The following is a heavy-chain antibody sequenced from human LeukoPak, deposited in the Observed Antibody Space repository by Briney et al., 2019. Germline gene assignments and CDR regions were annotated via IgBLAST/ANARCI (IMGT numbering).Heavy chain of an antibody. D-gene: IGHD3-16*01. CDR2: MNPNSGNT. J-gene: IGHJ4*02. CDR3: AREGESGEDFDY. V-gene: IGHV1-8*01. Sequence: ASVKVSCKASGYIFTSYDMNWVRQAPGQGLEWMGWMNPNSGNTDYAQKFQGRVTMTRNTSISTAYMELSSLRSEDTAVYYCAREGESGEDFDYWGQGTLVTVSS. CDR1: GYIFTSYD.